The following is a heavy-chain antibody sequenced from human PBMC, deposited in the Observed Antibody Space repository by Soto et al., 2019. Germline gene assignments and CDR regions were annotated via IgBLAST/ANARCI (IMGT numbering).Heavy chain of an antibody. J-gene: IGHJ4*02. CDR1: GYTFTSYY. CDR2: INPSGGST. CDR3: AREGPRVVVAAGNDY. Sequence: QVQLVQSGAEVKKPGASVKVSCKASGYTFTSYYMHWVRQAPGQGLEWMGIINPSGGSTSYAQKFQGRVTMTRDTSTSTVYMELSSLRSEDTAVYYFAREGPRVVVAAGNDYWGQGTLVTVSS. D-gene: IGHD2-15*01. V-gene: IGHV1-46*03.